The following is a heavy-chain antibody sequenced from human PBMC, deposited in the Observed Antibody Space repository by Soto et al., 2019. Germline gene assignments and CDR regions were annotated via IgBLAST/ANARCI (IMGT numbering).Heavy chain of an antibody. Sequence: SETLSLTCAVSGVSISAISSGHWWSWVRQSPGKGLEWIGEVHHSGRSDYNPSLRSRVSMSIDTSKNQFSLTVNSVTAADTALYFCARLIYDSRLNYLYFDSWGQGSLVTVSS. V-gene: IGHV4-4*02. J-gene: IGHJ4*02. CDR3: ARLIYDSRLNYLYFDS. CDR1: GVSISAISSGHW. CDR2: VHHSGRS. D-gene: IGHD3-22*01.